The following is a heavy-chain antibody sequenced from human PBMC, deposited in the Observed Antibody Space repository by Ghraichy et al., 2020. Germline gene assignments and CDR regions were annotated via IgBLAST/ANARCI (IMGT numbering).Heavy chain of an antibody. CDR2: ISSSSSTI. D-gene: IGHD3-10*01. CDR3: ARTIRITMVRGVINPNFGYDY. V-gene: IGHV3-48*04. J-gene: IGHJ4*02. Sequence: GESLNISCAASGFTFSSYSMNWVRQAPGKGLEWVSYISSSSSTIYYADSVKGRFTISRDNAKNSLYLQINSLRAEDTAVYYCARTIRITMVRGVINPNFGYDYWGQGTLVTVSS. CDR1: GFTFSSYS.